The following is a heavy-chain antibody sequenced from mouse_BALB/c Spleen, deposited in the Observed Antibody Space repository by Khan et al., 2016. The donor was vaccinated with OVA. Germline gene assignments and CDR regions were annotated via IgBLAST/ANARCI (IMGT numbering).Heavy chain of an antibody. Sequence: QVRLQQSGAELVRPGASVKLSCKASGYTFTDYYINWVKQRTGQGLEWIGEISPGSGDTYYNEKFKGKATLTADKSSSTAYMQLSSLTSEASAVYCCARGNYFGCTFAYWGQGTLVTVSA. CDR1: GYTFTDYY. D-gene: IGHD1-2*01. CDR2: ISPGSGDT. J-gene: IGHJ3*01. CDR3: ARGNYFGCTFAY. V-gene: IGHV1-77*01.